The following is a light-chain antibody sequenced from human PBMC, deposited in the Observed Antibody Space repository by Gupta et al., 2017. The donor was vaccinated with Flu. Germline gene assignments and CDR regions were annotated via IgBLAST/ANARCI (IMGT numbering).Light chain of an antibody. J-gene: IGLJ1*01. CDR3: SSYTSSNTLYV. CDR2: EVS. V-gene: IGLV2-14*01. CDR1: SSDVGDYNN. Sequence: QSALTQSASVSGSPGQSITISCTGTSSDVGDYNNVSWYQQHPGKAPKLMIYEVSNRPSGVSNRFSGSKSDNTASLTISGLQAEDEADYYCSSYTSSNTLYVFGTGTKVTVL.